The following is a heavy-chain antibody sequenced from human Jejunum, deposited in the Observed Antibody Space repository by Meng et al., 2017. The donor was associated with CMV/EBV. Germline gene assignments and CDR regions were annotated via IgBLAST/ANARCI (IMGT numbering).Heavy chain of an antibody. J-gene: IGHJ5*02. CDR1: GGSFSGFY. V-gene: IGHV4-34*01. D-gene: IGHD4-17*01. Sequence: QGPLAQGCARLLSPSEPLSLTCAVCGGSFSGFYWSWIRQPPGKGLEWIGEINHSGSTNYNPSLKSRVTISVDTSKNQFSLKLSSVTAADTAVYYCARGFVKYTVTRVGNWFDPWGQGTLVTVSS. CDR3: ARGFVKYTVTRVGNWFDP. CDR2: INHSGST.